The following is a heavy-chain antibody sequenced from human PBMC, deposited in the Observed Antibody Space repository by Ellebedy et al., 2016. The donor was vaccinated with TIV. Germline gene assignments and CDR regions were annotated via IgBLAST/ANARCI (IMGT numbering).Heavy chain of an antibody. CDR3: ARDRDSNPFDY. D-gene: IGHD6-13*01. CDR2: ISSSSSYI. Sequence: GESLKISCAASGFTFSSYSMNWVRQAPGKGLEWVSSISSSSSYIYYADSVKGRFTISRDKDKNSLYLQMNSLRAEDTAVYYCARDRDSNPFDYWGQGTLVTVSS. CDR1: GFTFSSYS. J-gene: IGHJ4*02. V-gene: IGHV3-21*01.